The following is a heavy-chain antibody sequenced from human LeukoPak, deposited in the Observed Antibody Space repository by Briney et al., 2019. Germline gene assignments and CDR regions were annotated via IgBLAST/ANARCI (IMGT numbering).Heavy chain of an antibody. CDR3: ASGGDFDY. D-gene: IGHD4-17*01. CDR2: MSPGSDYI. V-gene: IGHV3-11*06. CDR1: GFTFSDYY. Sequence: GGSLRLSCVASGFTFSDYYISWIRQAPGKGLEWVSSMSPGSDYIYYADSMKGRFTISRDNPKNSLYLQMDSLRAEDTAVYYCASGGDFDYWGQGTLVTVSS. J-gene: IGHJ4*02.